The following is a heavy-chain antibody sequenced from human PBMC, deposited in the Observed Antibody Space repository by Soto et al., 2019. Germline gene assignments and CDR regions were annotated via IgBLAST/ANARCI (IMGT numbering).Heavy chain of an antibody. D-gene: IGHD3-22*01. CDR2: INPSGGST. V-gene: IGHV1-46*01. Sequence: ASVKVSCKASGYTFTSYYMHWVRQAPGQGLEWMGIINPSGGSTSYAQKFQGRVTMTTDTSTNTVYMEFSSLRSDDTAIYYCAREKWYDSSGYYPDYWGQGTPVTVSS. CDR3: AREKWYDSSGYYPDY. CDR1: GYTFTSYY. J-gene: IGHJ4*02.